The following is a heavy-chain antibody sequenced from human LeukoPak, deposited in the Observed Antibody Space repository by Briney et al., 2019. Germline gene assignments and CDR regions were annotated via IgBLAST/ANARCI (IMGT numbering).Heavy chain of an antibody. CDR2: INGSGRT. CDR1: GGSFSGYY. V-gene: IGHV4-34*01. D-gene: IGHD6-19*01. J-gene: IGHJ4*02. CDR3: ARRLWDTSGWYFDY. Sequence: SETLSLSCAAEGGSFSGYYCSWVRQPPGKGQGWIGEINGSGRTNYNPSLKSRVTISVNTSKNQVSLQLSSVTASDTAVYYCARRLWDTSGWYFDYWGQGRLVAVSS.